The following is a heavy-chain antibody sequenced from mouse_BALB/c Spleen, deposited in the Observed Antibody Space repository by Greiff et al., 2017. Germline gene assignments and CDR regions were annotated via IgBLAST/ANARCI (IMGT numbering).Heavy chain of an antibody. J-gene: IGHJ4*01. D-gene: IGHD2-2*01. V-gene: IGHV14-3*02. CDR1: GFNIKDTY. CDR2: IDPANGNT. CDR3: DGYYYAMDY. Sequence: DVKLQESGAELVKPGASVKLSCTASGFNIKDTYMHWVKQRPEQGLEWIGRIDPANGNTKYDPKFQGKATITADTSSNTAYLQLSSLTSEDTAVYYCDGYYYAMDYWGQGTSVTVSS.